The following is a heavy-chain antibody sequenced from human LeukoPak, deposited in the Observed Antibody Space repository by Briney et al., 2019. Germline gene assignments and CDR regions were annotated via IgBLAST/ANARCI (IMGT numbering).Heavy chain of an antibody. Sequence: PGGSLRLSCVASGLTFSSYGMHWVRQAPGKGLEWVAVISYDGSNKYYADSVKGRFTISRDNSKNTLYLQMNSLRAEDTAVYYCAKGMYSSSWYPYYYYGMDVWGQGTTVTVSS. CDR1: GLTFSSYG. V-gene: IGHV3-30*18. D-gene: IGHD6-13*01. J-gene: IGHJ6*02. CDR2: ISYDGSNK. CDR3: AKGMYSSSWYPYYYYGMDV.